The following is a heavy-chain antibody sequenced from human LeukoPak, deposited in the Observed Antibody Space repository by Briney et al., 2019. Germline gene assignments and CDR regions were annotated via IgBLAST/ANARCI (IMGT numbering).Heavy chain of an antibody. V-gene: IGHV1-3*01. CDR2: INAGNNNA. J-gene: IGHJ4*02. CDR1: GYTFTSYA. CDR3: AGGSLASSGWYVLGY. D-gene: IGHD6-19*01. Sequence: ASVTVSCKASGYTFTSYAMHWVRQAPGQRLEWMGWINAGNNNAKYSQKFQGRVTITRDTSASTAYMELSSLRSEDTAVYYCAGGSLASSGWYVLGYWGQGTLVTVPS.